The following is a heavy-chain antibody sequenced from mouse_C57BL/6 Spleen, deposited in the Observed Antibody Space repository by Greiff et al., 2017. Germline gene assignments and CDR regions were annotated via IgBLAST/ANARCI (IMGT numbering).Heavy chain of an antibody. V-gene: IGHV1-42*01. D-gene: IGHD2-5*01. CDR1: GYSFTGYY. CDR3: ARKSNYPYYYAMDY. J-gene: IGHJ4*01. CDR2: INPSTGGT. Sequence: VQLQHSGPELVKPGASVKISCKASGYSFTGYYMNWVKQSPEKSLEWIGEINPSTGGTTYNQKFKAKATLTVDKSSSTAYMQLKSLTSEDSAVYYCARKSNYPYYYAMDYWGQGTSVTVSS.